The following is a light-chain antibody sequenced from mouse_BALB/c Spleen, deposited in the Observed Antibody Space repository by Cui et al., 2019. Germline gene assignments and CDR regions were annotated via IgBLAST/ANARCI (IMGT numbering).Light chain of an antibody. CDR2: STS. CDR3: HQWSSYPYT. J-gene: IGKJ2*01. CDR1: PGVSD. V-gene: IGKV4-80*01. Sequence: QIVLTQSPAIMSASLGEEITLTCSASPGVSDMHWYQLKSGTSPKLLIYSTSNLASGVPSRFSGSGSGTFYSLTISSVEAEDAADYYCHQWSSYPYTFGGGTKLEIK.